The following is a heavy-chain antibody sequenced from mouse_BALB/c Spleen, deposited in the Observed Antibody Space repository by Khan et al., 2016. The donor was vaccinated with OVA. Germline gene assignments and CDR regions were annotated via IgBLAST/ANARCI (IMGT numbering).Heavy chain of an antibody. CDR3: ASEEPLYYLDY. Sequence: QVHLKDSGAELMRPGASVKLSCKTSGYIFTSYWINWVKQRSGQGLEWIARIYPGTDNTYYNEKFKDKATLTADKSSTTAYMQLSSLKSEDSAVYFCASEEPLYYLDYWGQGTTLTVSS. D-gene: IGHD6-1*01. CDR1: GYIFTSYW. CDR2: IYPGTDNT. V-gene: IGHV1-76*01. J-gene: IGHJ2*01.